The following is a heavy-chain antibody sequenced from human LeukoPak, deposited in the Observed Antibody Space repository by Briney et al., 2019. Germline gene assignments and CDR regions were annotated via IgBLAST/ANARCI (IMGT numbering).Heavy chain of an antibody. V-gene: IGHV4-4*07. Sequence: PSETLSLTCTVSGGSLSTYYWSWLRQPAGKGLEWIGRIYTSGSTNHNPSLTSRVTMSVDTSKNQFSLKLSSVTAADTAIYFCARDRNYDRACDIWGQGTMVTVSS. CDR3: ARDRNYDRACDI. J-gene: IGHJ3*02. CDR1: GGSLSTYY. CDR2: IYTSGST. D-gene: IGHD3-22*01.